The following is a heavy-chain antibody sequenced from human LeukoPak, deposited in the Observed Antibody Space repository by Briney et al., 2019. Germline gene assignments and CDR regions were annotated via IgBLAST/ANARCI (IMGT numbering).Heavy chain of an antibody. J-gene: IGHJ3*02. CDR1: GFTVSSNY. CDR2: IYSGGST. V-gene: IGHV3-53*01. D-gene: IGHD2-8*01. CDR3: ASGRLGYCTNGVCYDAFDI. Sequence: PGGSLRLSCAASGFTVSSNYMSWVRQAPGKGLEWVSVIYSGGSTNYADSVKGRFTISRDNSKNTLYPQMNSLRAEDTAVYYCASGRLGYCTNGVCYDAFDIWGQGTMVTVSS.